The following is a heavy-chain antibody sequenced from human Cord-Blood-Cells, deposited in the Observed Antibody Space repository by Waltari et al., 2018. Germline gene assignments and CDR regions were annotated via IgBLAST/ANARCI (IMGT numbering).Heavy chain of an antibody. Sequence: QVQLQQWGAGRLKPSETLSLTCAVYGGSFSGYYWSWIRQPPGKGLEWIGEINHSGSTNYNPSLKSRVTISVDTSKNQFSLKLSSVTAADTAVYYCARRGIAAAGFDYWGQGTLVTVSS. D-gene: IGHD6-13*01. CDR1: GGSFSGYY. CDR3: ARRGIAAAGFDY. V-gene: IGHV4-34*01. J-gene: IGHJ4*02. CDR2: INHSGST.